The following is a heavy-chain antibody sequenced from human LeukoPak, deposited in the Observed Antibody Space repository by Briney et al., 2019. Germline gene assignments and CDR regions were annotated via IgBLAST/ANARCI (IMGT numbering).Heavy chain of an antibody. J-gene: IGHJ4*02. Sequence: SETLSLTCAVYGGSFSGYYWSWIRQPPGKGLEWIGEINHSGSTNYNPSLKSRVTISVDTSKNQFSLKLSSVTAADTAVYYCARRGYQLLDYWGQGTLVTVSS. D-gene: IGHD2-2*01. CDR3: ARRGYQLLDY. V-gene: IGHV4-34*01. CDR2: INHSGST. CDR1: GGSFSGYY.